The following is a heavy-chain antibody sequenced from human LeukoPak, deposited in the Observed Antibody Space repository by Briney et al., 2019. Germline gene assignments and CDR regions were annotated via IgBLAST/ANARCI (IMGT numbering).Heavy chain of an antibody. Sequence: EASVKVSCKASGYTFTTYAIHWVRQAPGQRLEWMGWVNTGNGNTKYSQKFQGRVTITRDTSASTAYMELSSLRSEDTAVYYCAGIPLEMATISGAFDIWGQGTMVTVSS. CDR3: AGIPLEMATISGAFDI. V-gene: IGHV1-3*04. J-gene: IGHJ3*02. CDR2: VNTGNGNT. CDR1: GYTFTTYA. D-gene: IGHD5-24*01.